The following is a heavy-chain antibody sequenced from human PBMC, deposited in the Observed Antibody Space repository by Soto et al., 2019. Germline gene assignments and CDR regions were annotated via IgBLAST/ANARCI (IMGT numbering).Heavy chain of an antibody. D-gene: IGHD3-9*01. Sequence: PGESLRLSCAASGFTFSSYGMHWVRQAPGKGLEWVAVISYDGSNKYYADSVKGRFTISRDNSKNTLYLQMNSLRAEDTAVYYCAKGFLDYDILTGFGTNPEEWFDP. CDR2: ISYDGSNK. CDR1: GFTFSSYG. CDR3: AKGFLDYDILTGFGTNPEEWFDP. V-gene: IGHV3-30*18. J-gene: IGHJ5*02.